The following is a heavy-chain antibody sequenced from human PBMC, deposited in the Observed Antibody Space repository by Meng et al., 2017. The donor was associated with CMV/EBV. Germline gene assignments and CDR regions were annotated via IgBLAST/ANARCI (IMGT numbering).Heavy chain of an antibody. CDR3: ARAYGN. CDR2: INHSGST. Sequence: ESLRLSCAVYGGSFSGYYWSWIRQPPGKGLEWIGEINHSGSTNYNPSLKSRVTISVDTSKNQFSLKLSSVTAADTAVYYCARAYGNWGQGTLVTVSS. J-gene: IGHJ4*02. D-gene: IGHD4-17*01. V-gene: IGHV4-34*01. CDR1: GGSFSGYY.